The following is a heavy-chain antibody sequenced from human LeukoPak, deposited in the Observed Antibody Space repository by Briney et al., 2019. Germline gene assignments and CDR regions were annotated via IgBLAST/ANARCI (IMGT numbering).Heavy chain of an antibody. CDR2: INHSGST. D-gene: IGHD1-14*01. Sequence: SETLSLTCAVYGGSFSGYYWSWIRQPPGKGLEWIGEINHSGSTNYNPSLKSRVTISVDTSKNQFSLKLSSVTAADTAVYYCARGAWEPAGYWGQGTLVTVSS. CDR3: ARGAWEPAGY. J-gene: IGHJ4*02. CDR1: GGSFSGYY. V-gene: IGHV4-34*01.